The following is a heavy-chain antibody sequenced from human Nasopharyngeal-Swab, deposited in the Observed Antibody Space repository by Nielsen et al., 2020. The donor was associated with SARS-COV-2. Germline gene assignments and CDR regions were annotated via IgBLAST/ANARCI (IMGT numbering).Heavy chain of an antibody. CDR3: AKPRESGLDY. CDR2: IRYDGFNQ. D-gene: IGHD3-10*01. CDR1: GFTFSSYG. Sequence: GGSLRLSCAASGFTFSSYGMHWVRQAPGKGLEWVAFIRYDGFNQHYADSVKGRFTISKDNSKNTLYLQMNSLTADDSGIYYCAKPRESGLDYWGQGTLVTVSS. V-gene: IGHV3-30*02. J-gene: IGHJ4*02.